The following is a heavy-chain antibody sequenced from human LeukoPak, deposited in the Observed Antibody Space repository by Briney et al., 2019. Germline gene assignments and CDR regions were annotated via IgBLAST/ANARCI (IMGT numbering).Heavy chain of an antibody. CDR1: GGSFSGYY. Sequence: SETLSLTCALYGGSFSGYYWSWLRQPPGKGLECIGEINHSGSTNYNPSLKSRVTISVDTSKNQFSLKLSSVTAADTAVYYCAVYCSSTSCYEEYWFDPWGQGTLVTVSS. CDR3: AVYCSSTSCYEEYWFDP. D-gene: IGHD2-2*01. V-gene: IGHV4-34*01. J-gene: IGHJ5*02. CDR2: INHSGST.